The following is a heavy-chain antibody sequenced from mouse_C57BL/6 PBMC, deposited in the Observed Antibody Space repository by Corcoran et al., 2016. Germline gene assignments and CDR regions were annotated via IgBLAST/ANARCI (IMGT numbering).Heavy chain of an antibody. Sequence: QVQLQQSGAELVKPGASVKISCKASGYAFSSYWMNWVKQRPGKGLEWIGQIYPGDGDTNYNGKFKGKATLTADKSFSTAYMQLSSLTSEDSAVYVCARPSIYYGNYPFAYWGQGTLVTVSA. CDR2: IYPGDGDT. V-gene: IGHV1-80*01. D-gene: IGHD2-1*01. CDR1: GYAFSSYW. CDR3: ARPSIYYGNYPFAY. J-gene: IGHJ3*01.